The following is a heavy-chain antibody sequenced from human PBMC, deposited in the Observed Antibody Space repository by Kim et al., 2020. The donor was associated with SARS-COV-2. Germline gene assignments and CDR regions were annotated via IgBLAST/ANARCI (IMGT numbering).Heavy chain of an antibody. V-gene: IGHV3-23*01. Sequence: GGSLRLSCAASGFTFSSYAMSWVRQAPGKGLEWVSAISGSGGSTYYADSVKGRFTISRDNSKNTLYLQMNSLRAEDTAVYYCAKDIGQWLVQGQNWFDPWGQGTLVTVSS. CDR2: ISGSGGST. CDR3: AKDIGQWLVQGQNWFDP. J-gene: IGHJ5*02. D-gene: IGHD6-19*01. CDR1: GFTFSSYA.